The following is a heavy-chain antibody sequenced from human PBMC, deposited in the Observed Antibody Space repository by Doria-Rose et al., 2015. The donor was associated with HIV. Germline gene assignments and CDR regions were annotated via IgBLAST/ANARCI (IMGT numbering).Heavy chain of an antibody. J-gene: IGHJ6*03. Sequence: EVQLLESGGGLVQPGRSLRLSCVGSGFSFESYAMHWVRLAPGKGLEWVAGISWNSGAKGNADSVEGRFTISRDNAKKSVYLEMRSLRPEDTAFYYCANAPIIGPKYYFYMDVWGKGTSVTVSS. CDR1: GFSFESYA. CDR2: ISWNSGAK. D-gene: IGHD3-3*01. CDR3: ANAPIIGPKYYFYMDV. V-gene: IGHV3-9*01.